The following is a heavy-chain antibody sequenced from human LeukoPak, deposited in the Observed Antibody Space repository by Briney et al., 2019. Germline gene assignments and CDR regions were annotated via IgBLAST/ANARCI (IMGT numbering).Heavy chain of an antibody. CDR3: ARAQYGYFDY. D-gene: IGHD4-17*01. J-gene: IGHJ4*02. Sequence: SETLSLTCAVYGGSFSGYYWSWIRQPPGKGLEWIGEINHSGSTNYNPSLKSRVTISVDTSKNQFSLKLSSVTAADTAVYYCARAQYGYFDYWGQGTLVTVSS. CDR2: INHSGST. CDR1: GGSFSGYY. V-gene: IGHV4-34*01.